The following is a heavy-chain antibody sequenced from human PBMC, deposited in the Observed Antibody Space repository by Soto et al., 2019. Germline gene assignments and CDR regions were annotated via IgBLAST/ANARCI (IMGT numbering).Heavy chain of an antibody. CDR3: ARHDYDFDYGDYHAFDI. CDR1: GGSISSSSYY. CDR2: IYYSGST. J-gene: IGHJ3*02. D-gene: IGHD4-17*01. Sequence: SETLSLTCTVSGGSISSSSYYWGWIRQPPGKGLEWIGSIYYSGSTYYNPSLKSRVTISVDTSKNQFSLKLSSVTAADTAVYYCARHDYDFDYGDYHAFDIWGQGTMVTVSS. V-gene: IGHV4-39*01.